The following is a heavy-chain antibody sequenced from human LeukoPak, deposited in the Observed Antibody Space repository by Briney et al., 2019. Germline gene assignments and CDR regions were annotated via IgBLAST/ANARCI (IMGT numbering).Heavy chain of an antibody. Sequence: GGSLRLSCAASGFTFSSYGMHWVRQAPGKGLEWMAVIWYDGSNKYYADSVKDRLTISRDNSKNTLYLQMNSLRAEDTAVYYCQTTVVRKFDYWGQGTLVTVSS. V-gene: IGHV3-33*01. CDR1: GFTFSSYG. D-gene: IGHD4-23*01. CDR3: QTTVVRKFDY. J-gene: IGHJ4*02. CDR2: IWYDGSNK.